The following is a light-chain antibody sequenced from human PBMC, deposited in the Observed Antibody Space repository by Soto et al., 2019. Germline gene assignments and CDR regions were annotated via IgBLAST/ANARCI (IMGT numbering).Light chain of an antibody. J-gene: IGKJ4*02. CDR2: SAS. V-gene: IGKV1-39*01. CDR3: QQSYSTPRT. CDR1: QSISTY. Sequence: DIQMTQSPSSLSASVGDRVTLTCRASQSISTYLHWYQQTPGKAPKLLIYSASTLQSGVPSRFSGSVSGTDFTLTISSLQPEDFATDYCQQSYSTPRTFGEGTKVDIK.